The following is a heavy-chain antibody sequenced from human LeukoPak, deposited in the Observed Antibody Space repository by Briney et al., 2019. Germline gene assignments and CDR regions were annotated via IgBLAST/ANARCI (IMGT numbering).Heavy chain of an antibody. CDR2: INHSGST. Sequence: PSETLSLTSAVYGGSFSGYYWSWIRQPPGKGLEWIGEINHSGSTNYNPSLKSRVTISVDTSKNQFSLKLSSVTAADTAVYYCARVSRSGSGRSSWFDPWGQGTLVTVSS. CDR1: GGSFSGYY. D-gene: IGHD3-10*01. J-gene: IGHJ5*02. CDR3: ARVSRSGSGRSSWFDP. V-gene: IGHV4-34*01.